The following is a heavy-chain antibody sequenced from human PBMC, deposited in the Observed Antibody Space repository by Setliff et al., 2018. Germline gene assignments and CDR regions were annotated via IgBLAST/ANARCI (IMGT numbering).Heavy chain of an antibody. V-gene: IGHV2-70*04. J-gene: IGHJ4*02. Sequence: SGPTLVNPTQTLTLTCTYSGFSFGISGMRLSWIRQAPGKALEWLARVDWDGDKFYSTSLATRLTISKDTFKNQVILTMTNMDPADTATYFCARDSREYYFDYWGQGILVTVSS. CDR3: ARDSREYYFDY. CDR2: VDWDGDK. CDR1: GFSFGISGMR. D-gene: IGHD3-22*01.